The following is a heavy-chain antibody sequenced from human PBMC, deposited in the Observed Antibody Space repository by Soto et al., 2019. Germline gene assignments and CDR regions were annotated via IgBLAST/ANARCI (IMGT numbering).Heavy chain of an antibody. Sequence: QVQLVQSGTEVKKPGASVKVSCKASGYTFTNYDISWVRQAPGQGLEWMAWISAHNGNKNYAEKFQGRVTMTTDTSTSTAYMEGRSLRSDDTAVYYCARGLQSYFGMDVWGQGTTVTVSS. D-gene: IGHD1-1*01. CDR2: ISAHNGNK. V-gene: IGHV1-18*01. CDR3: ARGLQSYFGMDV. CDR1: GYTFTNYD. J-gene: IGHJ6*02.